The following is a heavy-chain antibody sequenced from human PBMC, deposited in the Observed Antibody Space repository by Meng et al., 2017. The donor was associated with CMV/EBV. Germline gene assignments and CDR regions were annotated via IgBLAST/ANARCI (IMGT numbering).Heavy chain of an antibody. CDR2: INPNSGGT. CDR1: GYTFPGYY. CDR3: ARDDGSLDY. Sequence: QLVQSAVEVKKPGASVKSSCKASGYTFPGYYMHWVRQAPGQGLEWMGWINPNSGGTNYAQKFQGRVTTTRDTSISTAYMELSRLRSDDTAVYYCARDDGSLDYWGQGTLVTVSS. V-gene: IGHV1-2*02. D-gene: IGHD2-15*01. J-gene: IGHJ4*02.